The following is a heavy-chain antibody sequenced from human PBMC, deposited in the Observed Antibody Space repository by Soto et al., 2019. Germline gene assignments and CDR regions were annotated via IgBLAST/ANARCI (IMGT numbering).Heavy chain of an antibody. J-gene: IGHJ2*01. CDR1: GGSIRYYY. V-gene: IGHV4-59*01. Sequence: SETLSLTCTVSGGSIRYYYWSWIRQPPGKGLEYIGYVYYSGSTNYNPSLKSRVTMSVDTSKNQFSLRLSSVTAADTAVYYCARVRERWFTYWYFDLWGRGTLVTVSS. D-gene: IGHD1-26*01. CDR2: VYYSGST. CDR3: ARVRERWFTYWYFDL.